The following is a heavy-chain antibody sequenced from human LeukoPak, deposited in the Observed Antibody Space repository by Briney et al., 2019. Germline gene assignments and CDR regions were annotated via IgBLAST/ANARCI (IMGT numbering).Heavy chain of an antibody. Sequence: GGSLRLSCAASGFTLSNYNMNWVRQAPGKGLEWVSYISSSSSTIYYADSVKGRFTISRDNAKNSLYLQMNSLRAEDTAVYYCARGARTYSIDYWGQGTLVTVSS. CDR1: GFTLSNYN. J-gene: IGHJ4*02. D-gene: IGHD6-13*01. V-gene: IGHV3-48*01. CDR3: ARGARTYSIDY. CDR2: ISSSSSTI.